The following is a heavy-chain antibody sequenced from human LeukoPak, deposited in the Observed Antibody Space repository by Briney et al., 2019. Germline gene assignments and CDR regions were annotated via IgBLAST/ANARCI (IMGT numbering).Heavy chain of an antibody. CDR1: GGYTGSHY. J-gene: IGHJ4*02. Sequence: SETLSLTCTVSGGYTGSHYWSWIRQPAGKGLEWIGRISPSGTTHYNPSLGSRVTMSVDTSKNYFSLRLSSVTAADTAVYYCARNMVGETTFDYWGQGTLVTVSS. CDR2: ISPSGTT. V-gene: IGHV4-4*07. D-gene: IGHD2/OR15-2a*01. CDR3: ARNMVGETTFDY.